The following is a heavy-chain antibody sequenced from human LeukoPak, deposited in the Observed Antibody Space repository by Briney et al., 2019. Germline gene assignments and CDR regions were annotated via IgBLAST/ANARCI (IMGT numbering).Heavy chain of an antibody. CDR3: ARRVPNGPGGSNWFDP. D-gene: IGHD3-16*01. J-gene: IGHJ5*02. CDR1: GGSFSGYY. CDR2: INHSGST. V-gene: IGHV4-34*01. Sequence: SETLSLTCAVYGGSFSGYYWSWIRQPPGKGLEWIGEINHSGSTNYNPSPKSRVTISVDTSKNQFSLKLSSVTAADTAVYYCARRVPNGPGGSNWFDPWGQGTLVTVSS.